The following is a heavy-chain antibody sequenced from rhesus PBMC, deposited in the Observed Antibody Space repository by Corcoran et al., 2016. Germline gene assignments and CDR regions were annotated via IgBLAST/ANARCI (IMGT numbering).Heavy chain of an antibody. V-gene: IGHV4-160*01. J-gene: IGHJ5-2*02. D-gene: IGHD4-35*01. CDR2: FYGISGST. CDR1: GGSFSSYW. CDR3: ARRLLGNYNSLDV. Sequence: QVQLQESGPGLVKPSETLSLTCTVPGGSFSSYWLGWIRQPPGEGLEWIGSFYGISGSTEYNPSLKSRATISRDTSKNQFSLKLSSVTAADTAVYYCARRLLGNYNSLDVWGRGVLVTVSS.